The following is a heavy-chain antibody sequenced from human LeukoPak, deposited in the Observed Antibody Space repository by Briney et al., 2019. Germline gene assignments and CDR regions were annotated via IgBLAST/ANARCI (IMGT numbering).Heavy chain of an antibody. CDR2: IGGGGGTS. V-gene: IGHV3-23*01. CDR3: VKNKDSYFDY. Sequence: PGGSLRLSSTASGFTFYNYAMSWVRQAPGKGLEWVSTIGGGGGTSYYGDSVKGRFTVSRDNSKKTVHLQMNSLSVEDTALYYCVKNKDSYFDYWGQGSLVTVSS. J-gene: IGHJ4*02. CDR1: GFTFYNYA. D-gene: IGHD3-10*01.